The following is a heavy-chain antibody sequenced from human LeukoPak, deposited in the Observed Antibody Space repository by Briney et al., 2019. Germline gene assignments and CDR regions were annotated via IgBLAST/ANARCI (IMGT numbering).Heavy chain of an antibody. D-gene: IGHD6-6*01. J-gene: IGHJ3*02. Sequence: VASVKVSCKASGYTFTSYGISWVRQAPGQGLEWMGWISAYNGNTNYAQKLQGRVTMTTDTSTITAYMELRSLRSDDTAVYYCARDPGIAARLDAFDIWGQGTMVTVSS. V-gene: IGHV1-18*01. CDR1: GYTFTSYG. CDR3: ARDPGIAARLDAFDI. CDR2: ISAYNGNT.